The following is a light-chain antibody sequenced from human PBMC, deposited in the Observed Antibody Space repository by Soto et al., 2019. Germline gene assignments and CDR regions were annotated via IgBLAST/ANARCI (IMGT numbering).Light chain of an antibody. J-gene: IGKJ1*01. CDR3: QQYNNWPPT. V-gene: IGKV3-15*01. CDR2: GAS. Sequence: EIVMTQSPATLSVSPGERATLSCRASQSVSINLAWYQQKPGQARRLLIYGASTRATGIPARFSGSGSGTEFTLTNSSLQSEDFAVYYCQQYNNWPPTFGQGTKVEIK. CDR1: QSVSIN.